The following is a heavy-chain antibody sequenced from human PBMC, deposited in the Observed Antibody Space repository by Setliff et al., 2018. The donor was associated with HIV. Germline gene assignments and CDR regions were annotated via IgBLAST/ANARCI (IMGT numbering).Heavy chain of an antibody. CDR2: ISTYSDET. CDR3: ARFAVAGTKWSDP. J-gene: IGHJ5*02. CDR1: GYTFSNYD. Sequence: ASVKVSCKASGYTFSNYDINWVRQATGQGLEWMGWISTYSDETSSSQNLQGRLTMTTDTSTGTAYMELRSLRSDDTAVYYCARFAVAGTKWSDPWGQGTLVTVSS. V-gene: IGHV1-18*01. D-gene: IGHD6-19*01.